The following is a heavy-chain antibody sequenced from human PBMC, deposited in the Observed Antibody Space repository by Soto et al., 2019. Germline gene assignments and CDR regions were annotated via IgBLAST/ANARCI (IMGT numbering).Heavy chain of an antibody. CDR3: ARVAFGPIDY. D-gene: IGHD3-16*01. J-gene: IGHJ4*02. Sequence: LSLTCSVSNYSISSGYYWGWIRQSPGEGLEWIVSMYHSGTTYYNPSLKSRVTISIDTSKNQFSLKLTSVTSADTAVYFCARVAFGPIDYWGQGTLVTVSS. CDR2: MYHSGTT. V-gene: IGHV4-38-2*02. CDR1: NYSISSGYY.